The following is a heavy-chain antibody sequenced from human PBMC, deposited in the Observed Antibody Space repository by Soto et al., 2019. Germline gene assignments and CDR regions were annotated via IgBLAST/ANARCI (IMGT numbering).Heavy chain of an antibody. Sequence: SETLSLTCTVSGGPISSYYWSWFRQSPGKRMEWIGYVHHSWGSSYNPSLKGRVSISVDTSKNQFSLTLTSVTAADTAVYYCARQGFGVLHGLVDVWGQGTTVTVSS. J-gene: IGHJ6*02. V-gene: IGHV4-59*08. CDR3: ARQGFGVLHGLVDV. CDR1: GGPISSYY. CDR2: VHHSWGS. D-gene: IGHD3-10*01.